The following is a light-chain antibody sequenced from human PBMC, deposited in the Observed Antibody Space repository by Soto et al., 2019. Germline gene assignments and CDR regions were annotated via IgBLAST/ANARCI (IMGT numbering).Light chain of an antibody. V-gene: IGKV1-39*01. CDR1: QSISSY. CDR2: GAS. Sequence: DIQMTQSPSSLSASVGDRVTNTCRASQSISSYLNWYQQKPGTAPKFLIYGASSLQSGVPSRFSGSGSGTDFNLTISSLQPEDFATYYCQQTYSAPTFGPGTKVDFK. CDR3: QQTYSAPT. J-gene: IGKJ3*01.